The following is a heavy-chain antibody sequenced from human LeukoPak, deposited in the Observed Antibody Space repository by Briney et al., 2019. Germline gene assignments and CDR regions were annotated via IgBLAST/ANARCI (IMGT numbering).Heavy chain of an antibody. V-gene: IGHV1-2*02. CDR3: ARGLNYGSGSYIDY. Sequence: ASVKVSCKASGYTFTGYYMHWVRQAPGQGLEWMEWINPNSGGTNYAQKFQGRVTMTRNTSISTAYMELSSLRSEDTAVYYCARGLNYGSGSYIDYWGQGTLVTVSS. CDR2: INPNSGGT. J-gene: IGHJ4*02. CDR1: GYTFTGYY. D-gene: IGHD3-10*01.